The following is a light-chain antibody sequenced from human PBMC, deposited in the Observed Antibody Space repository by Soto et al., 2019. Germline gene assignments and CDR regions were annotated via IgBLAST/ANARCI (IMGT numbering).Light chain of an antibody. CDR1: SSNIGNDFV. J-gene: IGLJ1*01. CDR3: QSYGSSPSANFV. Sequence: QSVLTQPPSVSAAPGQKVTISCSGSSSNIGNDFVSWYQQLPGKAPKLLIYGSDNRPSGVPERFSGSKSGTSASLAITGLRADDEADYYCQSYGSSPSANFVFGTGTKVTVL. V-gene: IGLV1-40*01. CDR2: GSD.